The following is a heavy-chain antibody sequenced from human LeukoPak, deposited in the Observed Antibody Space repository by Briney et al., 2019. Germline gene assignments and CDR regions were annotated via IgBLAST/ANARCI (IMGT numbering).Heavy chain of an antibody. Sequence: SETLPLTCAVYGGSFSGYYWSWIRQPPGKGLEWIGEINHSGSTNYNPSLKSRVTISVDTSKNQFSLKLSSVTAADTAVYYCAREGPYYYDSSGYSHFDYWGQGTLVTVSS. CDR2: INHSGST. CDR1: GGSFSGYY. J-gene: IGHJ4*02. D-gene: IGHD3-22*01. V-gene: IGHV4-34*01. CDR3: AREGPYYYDSSGYSHFDY.